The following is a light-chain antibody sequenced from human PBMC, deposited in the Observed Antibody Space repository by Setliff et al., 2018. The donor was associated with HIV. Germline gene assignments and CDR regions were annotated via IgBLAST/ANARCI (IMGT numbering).Light chain of an antibody. Sequence: SYELTQPPSVSVAPGKTATIPCGGNNIGRKSVHWYQQKPGQAPVLVVFDDSDRPSGIPERFSGSNSGNTATLTIGRVEAGDEADYYRQVWDSSSDLMVFGGGTKVTVL. CDR2: DDS. J-gene: IGLJ2*01. V-gene: IGLV3-21*03. CDR3: QVWDSSSDLMV. CDR1: NIGRKS.